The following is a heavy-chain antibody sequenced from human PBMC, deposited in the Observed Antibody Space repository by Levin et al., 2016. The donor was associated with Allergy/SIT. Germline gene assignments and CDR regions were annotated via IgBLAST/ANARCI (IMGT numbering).Heavy chain of an antibody. CDR3: ARAGPKWDLRTQSRIFDY. J-gene: IGHJ4*02. D-gene: IGHD1-26*01. CDR1: GFTFSSYW. V-gene: IGHV3-7*03. CDR2: IKQDGSEK. Sequence: GESLKISCAASGFTFSSYWMSWVRQAPGKGLEWVANIKQDGSEKYYVDSVKGRFTISRDNAKNSLYLQMNSLRAEDTAVYYCARAGPKWDLRTQSRIFDYWGQGTLVTVSS.